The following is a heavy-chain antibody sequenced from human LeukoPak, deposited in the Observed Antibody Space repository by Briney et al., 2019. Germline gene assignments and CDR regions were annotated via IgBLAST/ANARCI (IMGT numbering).Heavy chain of an antibody. J-gene: IGHJ4*02. V-gene: IGHV1-3*01. D-gene: IGHD5-18*01. CDR2: LNGVNGNT. Sequence: ASVKVSCKTSGYTFTTYAMHWVRQAPGQRLEWMGWLNGVNGNTKYSQRFQGRVTITRDTSASAAYMELSSLTSEDTAVYYCAKGNTYGFDYWGQGTLVTVPS. CDR1: GYTFTTYA. CDR3: AKGNTYGFDY.